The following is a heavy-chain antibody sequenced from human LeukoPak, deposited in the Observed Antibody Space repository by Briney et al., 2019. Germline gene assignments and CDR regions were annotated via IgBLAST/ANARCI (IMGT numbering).Heavy chain of an antibody. V-gene: IGHV1-46*01. CDR2: INPSGGST. CDR3: ARVPLPYYDSSGYVYNWFDP. Sequence: EASVKVSCKASGYTFTSYYMHWVRQAPGQGLEWMGIINPSGGSTSYAQKFQGRVTMTRDTSTSTVYMELSSLRSEDTAVYYCARVPLPYYDSSGYVYNWFDPWGQGTLVTVSS. D-gene: IGHD3-22*01. J-gene: IGHJ5*02. CDR1: GYTFTSYY.